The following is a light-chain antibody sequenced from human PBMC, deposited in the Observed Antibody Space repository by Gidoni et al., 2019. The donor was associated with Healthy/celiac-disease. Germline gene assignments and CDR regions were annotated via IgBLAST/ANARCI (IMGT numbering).Light chain of an antibody. V-gene: IGLV1-44*01. CDR2: SNN. CDR1: SSNIGSNT. J-gene: IGLJ3*02. Sequence: VLTQPPSASGTPGQRVTISCSGSSSNIGSNTVNWYQQLPGTAPKLLIYSNNQRPSGVPDRFSGSKSGTSASLAISGLQSEDEADYYCAAWDDSLNAWVFGGGTKLTVL. CDR3: AAWDDSLNAWV.